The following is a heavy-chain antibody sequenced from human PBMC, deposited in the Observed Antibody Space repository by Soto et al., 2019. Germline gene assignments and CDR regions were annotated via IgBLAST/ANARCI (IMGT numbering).Heavy chain of an antibody. CDR1: GGTFSSYA. CDR2: IIPIFGTA. CDR3: AREGSCGYVDY. Sequence: QVQLVQSGAEVKKPGSSVKVSCKASGGTFSSYAISWVRQAPGQGLEWMGGIIPIFGTANYAQKFQGRVTIPADESTRTADMELSSLRSEDTAVYYCAREGSCGYVDYWGKGTLVIVSS. D-gene: IGHD3-10*01. J-gene: IGHJ4*02. V-gene: IGHV1-69*12.